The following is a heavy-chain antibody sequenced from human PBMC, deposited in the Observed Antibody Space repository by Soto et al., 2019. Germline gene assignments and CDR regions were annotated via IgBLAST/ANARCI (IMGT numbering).Heavy chain of an antibody. D-gene: IGHD6-19*01. V-gene: IGHV3-23*01. Sequence: GGSLRLSCAASGFTFSSYAMSWVRQAPGKGLEWVSGVSGISGSGGSTYYADSVKGRFTISRDNSKNTLYLQMNSLRAEDTAVYYCAKDQAEGIAVAVFNYWGQGTLVTVSS. J-gene: IGHJ4*02. CDR1: GFTFSSYA. CDR2: ISGSGGST. CDR3: AKDQAEGIAVAVFNY.